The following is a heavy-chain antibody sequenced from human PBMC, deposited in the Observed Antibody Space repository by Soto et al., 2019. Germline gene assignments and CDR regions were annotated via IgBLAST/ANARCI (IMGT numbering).Heavy chain of an antibody. D-gene: IGHD2-2*01. V-gene: IGHV4-39*01. CDR1: GGSISSSSYY. J-gene: IGHJ5*02. Sequence: SETLSLTCTVSGGSISSSSYYWGWIRQPPGKGLEWIGSIYYSGSTYYNPSLKSRVTISVDTSKNQFSLKLSSVTAADTAVYYCARKGRYCSSSNCYASWFDPWGQGTPVTVSS. CDR2: IYYSGST. CDR3: ARKGRYCSSSNCYASWFDP.